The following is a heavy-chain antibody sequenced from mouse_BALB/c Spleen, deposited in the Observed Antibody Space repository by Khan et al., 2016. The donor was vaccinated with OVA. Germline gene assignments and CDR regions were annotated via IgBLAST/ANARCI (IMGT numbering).Heavy chain of an antibody. CDR1: GYSITSGYG. J-gene: IGHJ2*01. CDR3: AMTARIKY. V-gene: IGHV3-2*02. CDR2: ISYSGST. Sequence: EVKLPESGPGLVKPSQSLSLTCTVTGYSITSGYGWNWIRQFPGNKLEWMGYISYSGSTNYNPSLKSRISITRDTSKNQFFLQLNSVTTEDTATXCCAMTARIKYWGQGTTLTVSS. D-gene: IGHD3-3*01.